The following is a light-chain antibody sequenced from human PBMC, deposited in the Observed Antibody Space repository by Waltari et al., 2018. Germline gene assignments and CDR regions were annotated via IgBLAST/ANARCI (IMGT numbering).Light chain of an antibody. Sequence: DIVMTQSPDSLAVSLGERATINRKSSQNVLYGSDNKNYLAWFQQKPGQPPKLLIYLTSTRASGVPDRFSGSGSGTDFTLTISSLQAEDVAVYYCQQFYTTPPMFTFGQGTKVEIK. V-gene: IGKV4-1*01. CDR3: QQFYTTPPMFT. CDR1: QNVLYGSDNKNY. J-gene: IGKJ2*01. CDR2: LTS.